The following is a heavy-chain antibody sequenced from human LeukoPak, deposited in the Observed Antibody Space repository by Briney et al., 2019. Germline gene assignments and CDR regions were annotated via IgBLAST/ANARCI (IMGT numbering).Heavy chain of an antibody. D-gene: IGHD2-15*01. Sequence: SGGSLRLSCAASGFTFDDYGMSWVRQAPGKGLEWVSGINWNGGSTGYADSVKGRFTISRDNAKNSLYLQMNSLRAEDTAVYYCAREIRYCSGGNCYLFDYWGQGTLVTVSS. CDR3: AREIRYCSGGNCYLFDY. CDR2: INWNGGST. V-gene: IGHV3-20*04. CDR1: GFTFDDYG. J-gene: IGHJ4*02.